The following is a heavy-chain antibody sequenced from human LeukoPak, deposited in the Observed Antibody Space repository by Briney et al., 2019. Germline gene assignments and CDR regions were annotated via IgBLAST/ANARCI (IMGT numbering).Heavy chain of an antibody. Sequence: SQTLSLTCTVSGGSISSGSYYWSWIRQPAGRGLEWIGRIYTSGSTNYNPSLKSRLTISLATSKNQFSLKLRSVTAADTAVYYCAREDARSVPTAISPLDYWGQGTLVTVSS. V-gene: IGHV4-61*02. J-gene: IGHJ4*02. CDR3: AREDARSVPTAISPLDY. CDR2: IYTSGST. D-gene: IGHD2-2*01. CDR1: GGSISSGSYY.